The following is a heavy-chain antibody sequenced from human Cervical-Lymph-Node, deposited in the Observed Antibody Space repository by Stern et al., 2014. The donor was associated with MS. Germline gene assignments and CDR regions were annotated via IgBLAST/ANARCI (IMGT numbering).Heavy chain of an antibody. CDR1: GGSISSYY. D-gene: IGHD6-13*01. V-gene: IGHV4-59*01. CDR3: ARGYSSSWYGGRFSNY. Sequence: VQLVESGPGLVKPSETLSLTCTVSGGSISSYYWSWIRQPPGKGLEWIAYIYYSGHTDYNPSLQGRVTLSVDTSKNQISLRLSSVTAADTAVYYCARGYSSSWYGGRFSNYWGQGTLVTVSS. J-gene: IGHJ4*02. CDR2: IYYSGHT.